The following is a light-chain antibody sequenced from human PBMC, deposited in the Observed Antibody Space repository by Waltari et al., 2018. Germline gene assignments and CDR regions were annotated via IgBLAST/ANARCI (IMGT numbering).Light chain of an antibody. V-gene: IGKV3-11*01. CDR3: LQRSRWPT. Sequence: DIVLTQSPGTLSLSPGERATLSCRASQNLNSYLAWYQQKPGQAPRLLSYHAVNRATGIPARFSGSGSGTDFTLTISSLEPEDSATYYCLQRSRWPTFGQGTKVEIK. CDR1: QNLNSY. J-gene: IGKJ1*01. CDR2: HAV.